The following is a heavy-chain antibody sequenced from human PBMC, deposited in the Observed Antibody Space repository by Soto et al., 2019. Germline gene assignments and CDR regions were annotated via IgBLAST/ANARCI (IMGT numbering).Heavy chain of an antibody. CDR1: GFTFSSYA. D-gene: IGHD2-2*01. J-gene: IGHJ4*02. V-gene: IGHV3-30-3*01. CDR2: ISYDGSNK. CDR3: ARSSIIPRPSPTDY. Sequence: GGSLRLSCAASGFTFSSYAIHWVRQAPGKGLEWVAVISYDGSNKYYADSVKGRFTISRDNSKNTLYLQMNSLRAEDTAVYYCARSSIIPRPSPTDYWGQGTLVTVSS.